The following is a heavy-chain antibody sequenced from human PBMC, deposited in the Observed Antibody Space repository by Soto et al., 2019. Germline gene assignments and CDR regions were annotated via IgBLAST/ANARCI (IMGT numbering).Heavy chain of an antibody. CDR1: GFTVSSNH. D-gene: IGHD3-10*01. V-gene: IGHV3-53*02. CDR2: VYSDGTS. CDR3: ARGSFRREFYYGLAV. J-gene: IGHJ6*02. Sequence: EMQLVETGGGLIQAGGSLRLSCAATGFTVSSNHMSWIRQAPGKGLEWVSLVYSDGTSNYADSVKGRFTISKDSSKNSLYLQMDSLRAEDTAVYYCARGSFRREFYYGLAVWGQGTTVIVS.